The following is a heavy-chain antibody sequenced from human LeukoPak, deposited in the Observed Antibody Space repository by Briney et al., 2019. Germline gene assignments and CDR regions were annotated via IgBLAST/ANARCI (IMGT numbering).Heavy chain of an antibody. CDR2: ISSSSSTI. J-gene: IGHJ5*02. D-gene: IGHD3-22*01. Sequence: GGSLRLSCAASGFTFSSYSMNWVRQAPGKGLEWVSYISSSSSTIYYADSVKGRFTISRDNAKNSLYLQMNSLRAEDTAVYYCARDPEALYDSSGPNWFDPWGQGTLVTVSS. V-gene: IGHV3-48*01. CDR3: ARDPEALYDSSGPNWFDP. CDR1: GFTFSSYS.